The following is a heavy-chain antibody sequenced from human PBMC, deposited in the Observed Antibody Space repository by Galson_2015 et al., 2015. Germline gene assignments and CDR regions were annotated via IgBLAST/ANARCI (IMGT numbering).Heavy chain of an antibody. V-gene: IGHV3-33*01. Sequence: SLRLSCAASGFTFGSYGMHWVRQAPGKGLEWVAVIWYDGSNKYYADSVKGRFTISRDNSKNTLYLQMNSLRAEDTAVYYCARDGKPYSNYARMDVWGKGTTVTVSS. CDR1: GFTFGSYG. J-gene: IGHJ6*03. CDR2: IWYDGSNK. D-gene: IGHD4-11*01. CDR3: ARDGKPYSNYARMDV.